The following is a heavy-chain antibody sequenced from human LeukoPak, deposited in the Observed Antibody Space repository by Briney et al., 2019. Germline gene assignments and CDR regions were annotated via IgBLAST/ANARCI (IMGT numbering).Heavy chain of an antibody. Sequence: SETLSLTCTVSGGSISSYYWSWIRRPPGKGLEWIGYIYYSGSTNYNPSLKSRVTISVDTSKNQFSLKLSSVTAADTAVYYCARGWDIVVVPAASPYMDVWGKGTTVTVSS. CDR1: GGSISSYY. V-gene: IGHV4-59*01. J-gene: IGHJ6*03. CDR2: IYYSGST. CDR3: ARGWDIVVVPAASPYMDV. D-gene: IGHD2-2*01.